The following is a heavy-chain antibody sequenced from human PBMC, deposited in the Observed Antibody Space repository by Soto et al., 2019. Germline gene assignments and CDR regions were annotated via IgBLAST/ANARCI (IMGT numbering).Heavy chain of an antibody. D-gene: IGHD6-19*01. V-gene: IGHV4-39*01. CDR3: ASYSSGWYGIRYPHMDA. Sequence: KSSETLSLTCTVSGGSISSSSYYWGWIRQPPGKGLEWIGSIYYSGSTYYNPSLKSRVTISVDTSKNQFSLKLSSVTAADTAVYYCASYSSGWYGIRYPHMDAWGQGTTVTVSS. J-gene: IGHJ6*02. CDR1: GGSISSSSYY. CDR2: IYYSGST.